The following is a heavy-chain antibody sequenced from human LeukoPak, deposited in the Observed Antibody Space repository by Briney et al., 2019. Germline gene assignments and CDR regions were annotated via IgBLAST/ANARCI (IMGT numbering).Heavy chain of an antibody. D-gene: IGHD3-16*01. CDR2: IYHSGST. CDR3: ARVMITFGAREDY. J-gene: IGHJ4*02. V-gene: IGHV4-4*02. Sequence: PSETLSFTCAVSGGSISSSNWWSWVRQPPGKGLEWIGEIYHSGSTNYNPSLKSRVTISVDKSKNQFSLKLSSVTAADTAVYYCARVMITFGAREDYWGQGTLVTVSS. CDR1: GGSISSSNW.